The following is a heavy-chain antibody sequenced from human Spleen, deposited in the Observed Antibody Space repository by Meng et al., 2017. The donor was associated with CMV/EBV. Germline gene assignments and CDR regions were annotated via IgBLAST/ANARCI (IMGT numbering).Heavy chain of an antibody. J-gene: IGHJ5*02. V-gene: IGHV4-61*05. CDR3: ARAAVNNWFDP. CDR1: GDSISSNNYY. D-gene: IGHD6-19*01. CDR2: IYYSGST. Sequence: SETLSLTCTVSGDSISSNNYYWGWIRQPPGKGLEWIGYIYYSGSTNYNPSLKSRVTISVDTSKNQFSLKLSSVTAADTAVYYCARAAVNNWFDPWGQGTLVTVSS.